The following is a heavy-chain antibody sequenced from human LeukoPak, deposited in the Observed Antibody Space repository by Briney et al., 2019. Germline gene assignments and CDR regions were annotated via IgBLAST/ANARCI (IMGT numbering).Heavy chain of an antibody. CDR1: GYRFTSHW. CDR2: ISPGDSDA. V-gene: IGHV5-51*01. D-gene: IGHD2-21*02. J-gene: IGHJ4*02. Sequence: RGESLKISCKGSGYRFTSHWIGWVRQMPGKGLERMGIISPGDSDARYSPSFQGQVTISADKSINTAYLQWSSLKASDTAMYYCARQAYCGGDCSANFDYWGQGTLVTVSS. CDR3: ARQAYCGGDCSANFDY.